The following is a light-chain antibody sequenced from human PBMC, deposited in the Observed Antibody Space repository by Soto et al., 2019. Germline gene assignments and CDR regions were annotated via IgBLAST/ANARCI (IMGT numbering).Light chain of an antibody. Sequence: DIKMTQSPSSLSASVGDRVTITCRASQGISNYLAWYQQKPGKVPKLLIYAASTLQSGVPSRFSGSGSGTEFTLTISSLQPEDVATYYCQKYNSAPRTFGQWTKVEIK. CDR1: QGISNY. V-gene: IGKV1-27*01. CDR3: QKYNSAPRT. J-gene: IGKJ1*01. CDR2: AAS.